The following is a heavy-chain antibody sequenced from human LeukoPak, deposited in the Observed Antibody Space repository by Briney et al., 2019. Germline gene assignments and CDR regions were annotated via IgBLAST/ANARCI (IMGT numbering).Heavy chain of an antibody. CDR2: IIPIFGTA. CDR1: GGTFSSYA. V-gene: IGHV1-69*13. CDR3: ARDSSGYYSSHRKLDI. J-gene: IGHJ3*02. D-gene: IGHD3-22*01. Sequence: SVKVSCKASGGTFSSYAISWVRQAPGQGLEWMGGIIPIFGTANYAQKFQGRVTITADDSTSTAYMELSSLRSEDTAVYYCARDSSGYYSSHRKLDIWGQGTMVTVSS.